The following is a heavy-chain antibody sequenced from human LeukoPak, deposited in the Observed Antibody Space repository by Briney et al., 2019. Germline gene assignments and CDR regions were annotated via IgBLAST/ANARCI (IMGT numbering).Heavy chain of an antibody. Sequence: GASVKVSCKASGYTFTGYYIHWVRQAPGQGLEWMGWMNPNSGNTGYAQKFQGRVTITRNTSISTAYMELSSLRSEDTAVYYCARGFSGGAAHNWFDPWGQGTLVTVSS. CDR2: MNPNSGNT. CDR1: GYTFTGYY. V-gene: IGHV1-8*03. CDR3: ARGFSGGAAHNWFDP. D-gene: IGHD6-13*01. J-gene: IGHJ5*02.